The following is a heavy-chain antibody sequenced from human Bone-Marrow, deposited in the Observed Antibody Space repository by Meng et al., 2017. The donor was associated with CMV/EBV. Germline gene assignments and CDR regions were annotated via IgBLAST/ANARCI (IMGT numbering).Heavy chain of an antibody. CDR1: AFTFSTYW. CDR2: INPDGSTT. CDR3: VKNDRWSKFAG. D-gene: IGHD3-22*01. Sequence: GGPLRLSCAASAFTFSTYWMDWVRQVPGKGLAWVSHINPDGSTTNYADSVRGRFTISRDNAKNTLYLQMNNLRPEDTAVYYCVKNDRWSKFAGWDQGTLDTVSS. J-gene: IGHJ4*02. V-gene: IGHV3-74*01.